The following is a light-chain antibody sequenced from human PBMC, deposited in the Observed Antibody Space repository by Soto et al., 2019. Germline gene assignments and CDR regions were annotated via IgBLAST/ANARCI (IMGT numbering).Light chain of an antibody. CDR3: YSYTSSSTNV. Sequence: QSALTQPASVSGSPGQSITISCTGTSSDIGGYNFVSWYPLHPGKAPKLMIFAVSNRPSGVSNRFSGSKSGNTASLTISGLQPEDEADYFCYSYTSSSTNVFGSGTKLTVL. J-gene: IGLJ1*01. V-gene: IGLV2-14*01. CDR2: AVS. CDR1: SSDIGGYNF.